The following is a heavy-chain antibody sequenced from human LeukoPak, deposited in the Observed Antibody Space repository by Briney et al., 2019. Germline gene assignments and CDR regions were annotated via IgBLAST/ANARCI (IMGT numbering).Heavy chain of an antibody. CDR1: EFTFSSYW. J-gene: IGHJ4*02. V-gene: IGHV3-7*01. D-gene: IGHD4-17*01. CDR2: IKQDGGQI. Sequence: GGSLRLSCAASEFTFSSYWMSWVRQAPGKGLEWVANIKQDGGQIYYLESVKGRFTVSRDNAKNSLYLQMNSLRAEDTAVYYCARLGARQMLEYWGQGTLVTVSS. CDR3: ARLGARQMLEY.